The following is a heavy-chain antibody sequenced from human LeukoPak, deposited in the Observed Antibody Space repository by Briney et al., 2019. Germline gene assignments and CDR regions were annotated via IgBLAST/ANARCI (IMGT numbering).Heavy chain of an antibody. CDR2: INTGGSYT. CDR3: ARVSRSVSTFGVVIIDAFDV. D-gene: IGHD3-3*01. J-gene: IGHJ3*01. Sequence: GGSLRLSCAASGFTFSTYWMHWVRQAPGKGLVWVSRINTGGSYTTYADSVKGRFTISRDNAKNTLYLQMSSLRAEDTAVYYCARVSRSVSTFGVVIIDAFDVWGQGTMVTVSS. V-gene: IGHV3-74*01. CDR1: GFTFSTYW.